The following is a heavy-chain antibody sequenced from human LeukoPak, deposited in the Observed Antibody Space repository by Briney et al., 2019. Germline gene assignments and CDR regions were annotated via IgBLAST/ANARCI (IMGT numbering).Heavy chain of an antibody. V-gene: IGHV1-2*02. J-gene: IGHJ6*03. D-gene: IGHD3-3*01. CDR1: GYTFTGYY. CDR3: ARDQRFLEWLSADYYYYYMDV. CDR2: INPNSGGT. Sequence: ASVKVSCKASGYTFTGYYMHWVRQAPGQGLEWRGWINPNSGGTDYAQKFQGRVTMTRDTSISTAYMELSRLRSDDTAVYYCARDQRFLEWLSADYYYYYMDVWGKGTTVTVSS.